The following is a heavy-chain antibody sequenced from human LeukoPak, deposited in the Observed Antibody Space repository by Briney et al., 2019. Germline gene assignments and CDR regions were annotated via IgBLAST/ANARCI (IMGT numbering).Heavy chain of an antibody. CDR2: INHSGST. V-gene: IGHV4-34*01. Sequence: SETLSLTCAVYGGSFSGYYWSWIRQPPGKGLEWIGEINHSGSTNYNPSLKSRVTISLDTSKNQFSLKLSSVTAADTAVYYCATAGSGTYYKGFDYWGQGTLVTVSS. J-gene: IGHJ4*02. CDR1: GGSFSGYY. D-gene: IGHD3-10*01. CDR3: ATAGSGTYYKGFDY.